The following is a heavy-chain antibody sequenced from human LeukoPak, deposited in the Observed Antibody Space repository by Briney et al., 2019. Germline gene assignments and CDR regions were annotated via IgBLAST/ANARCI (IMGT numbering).Heavy chain of an antibody. V-gene: IGHV3-30-3*01. CDR3: ARGDYGTYGYFQH. D-gene: IGHD4-11*01. J-gene: IGHJ1*01. CDR2: ISYDGSNK. CDR1: GFTFTNYA. Sequence: GGSLRLSGAASGFTFTNYAMHWVRQAPGKGLEWVAVISYDGSNKYYADSVKGRLTISRDNSKNTLYLQMNSLRTEDTAVYYCARGDYGTYGYFQHWGQGTLVTVSS.